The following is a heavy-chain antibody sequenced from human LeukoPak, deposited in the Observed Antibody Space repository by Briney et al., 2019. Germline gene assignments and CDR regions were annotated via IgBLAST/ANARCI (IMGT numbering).Heavy chain of an antibody. D-gene: IGHD3-10*01. CDR2: TMPTLGIA. Sequence: GASVKVSCKASGGTLSSYAISWVPQAPGQGLEWMGRTMPTLGIANYAQKFQGRVTITADKSTSTAYMELSSLRSEDTAVYYCARGRITMVRGASPYYYGMDVWGQGTTVTVSS. J-gene: IGHJ6*02. CDR3: ARGRITMVRGASPYYYGMDV. V-gene: IGHV1-69*04. CDR1: GGTLSSYA.